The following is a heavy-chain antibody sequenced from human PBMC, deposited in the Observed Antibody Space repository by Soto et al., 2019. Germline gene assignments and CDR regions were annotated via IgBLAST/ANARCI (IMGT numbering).Heavy chain of an antibody. CDR1: GGSFSGYY. CDR2: INHSGST. Sequence: QVQLQQWGAGLLKPSETLSLTCAVYGGSFSGYYWSWIRQPPGKGLEWIGEINHSGSTNYNPSLKIRVTISIVTSKNQFSLKLSSVTAADTAVYYCARGQNRCSSTSCPSSYYYYYGMDVWGQGTTVTVSS. D-gene: IGHD2-2*01. J-gene: IGHJ6*02. CDR3: ARGQNRCSSTSCPSSYYYYYGMDV. V-gene: IGHV4-34*01.